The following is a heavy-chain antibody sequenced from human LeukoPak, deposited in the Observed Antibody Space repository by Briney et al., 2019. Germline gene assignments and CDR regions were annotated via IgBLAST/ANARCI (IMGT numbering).Heavy chain of an antibody. V-gene: IGHV3-21*05. J-gene: IGHJ4*02. CDR3: ARDTFQPGLIDS. D-gene: IGHD2-2*01. CDR2: INDDSSDI. CDR1: GFTFSLYA. Sequence: QPGGSLRLSCAASGFTFSLYAMNWVRQAPGKGLEWVSYINDDSSDIHYAGSVRGRFNIYRDDDRQTLYLQLSSLRVEDTAVYYCARDTFQPGLIDSWGQGTLVTVSS.